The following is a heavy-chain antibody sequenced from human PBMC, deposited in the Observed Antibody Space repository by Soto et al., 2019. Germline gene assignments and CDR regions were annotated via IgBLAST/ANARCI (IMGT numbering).Heavy chain of an antibody. V-gene: IGHV4-34*01. D-gene: IGHD6-19*01. J-gene: IGHJ4*02. CDR3: GPRGAVXXPRGY. CDR2: INHSGST. CDR1: GGSFSDXY. Sequence: QVQLQQWGAGLLKPSETLSLTCAVYGGSFSDXYXTXIRQLPGKGLEWIGEINHSGSTNYNPSLKSRXXXSXXXXXXXXXXXXXXXXXXXXXXXXXGPRGAVXXPRGYWGQGTLVTVSS.